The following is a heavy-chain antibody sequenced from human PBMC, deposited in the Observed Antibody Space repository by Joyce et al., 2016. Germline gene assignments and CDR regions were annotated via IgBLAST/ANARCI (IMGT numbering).Heavy chain of an antibody. CDR2: IPYSGRT. J-gene: IGHJ4*02. CDR1: GTSISNGGNY. CDR3: ARVPYSRKYYAYFFDY. Sequence: QVQLQESGPGLVKPSQTLSLTCSVSGTSISNGGNYWSWIRQSPGKGLEWIGNIPYSGRTYYNPSLRSRVTISIDTSKSQFSLKLTSVTAADTAMYYCARVPYSRKYYAYFFDYWGQGSLVTVS. V-gene: IGHV4-31*03. D-gene: IGHD1-26*01.